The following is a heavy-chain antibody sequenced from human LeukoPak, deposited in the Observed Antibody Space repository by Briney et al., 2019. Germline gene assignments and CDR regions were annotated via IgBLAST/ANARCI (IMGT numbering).Heavy chain of an antibody. Sequence: GGSLRLSCAASGFTVSSNYMSWVRQAPGKGLEWGSVIYSGGSTYYADSVKGRFTISRDNSKNTLYLQMNSLRAEDTAVYYCAREYYYDSSGPFDYWGQGTLVPVSS. CDR2: IYSGGST. CDR3: AREYYYDSSGPFDY. D-gene: IGHD3-22*01. V-gene: IGHV3-66*01. J-gene: IGHJ4*02. CDR1: GFTVSSNY.